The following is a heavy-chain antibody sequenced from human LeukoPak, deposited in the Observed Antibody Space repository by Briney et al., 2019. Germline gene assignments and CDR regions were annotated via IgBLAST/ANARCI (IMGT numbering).Heavy chain of an antibody. Sequence: PGASVKVSCKASGYTFTSCGISWVRQAPGQGLEWMGWISTYNGNTNYARKFQARVTITKDTSTSTAYMELRSLRSDDTAVYYCARDLEPFYHDSSGYFPAYWGQGTLVTVSS. CDR3: ARDLEPFYHDSSGYFPAY. CDR1: GYTFTSCG. D-gene: IGHD3-22*01. J-gene: IGHJ4*02. CDR2: ISTYNGNT. V-gene: IGHV1-18*01.